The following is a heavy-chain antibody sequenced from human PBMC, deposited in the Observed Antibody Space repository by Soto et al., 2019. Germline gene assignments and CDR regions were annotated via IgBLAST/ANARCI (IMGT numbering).Heavy chain of an antibody. J-gene: IGHJ5*02. CDR2: ISYDGKRI. V-gene: IGHV3-30-3*02. CDR3: ARGLVVTAKGWFDL. CDR1: GFTFSTYS. Sequence: QVQLVESGGGVVQRGESLRLSCAASGFTFSTYSMNWVRQSPGKGLEWVAVISYDGKRIYYVDSVKGRFTISRDNAKNTRFLQMSGLRPEDTAIYYCARGLVVTAKGWFDLWGQGTQVTVSS. D-gene: IGHD2-21*02.